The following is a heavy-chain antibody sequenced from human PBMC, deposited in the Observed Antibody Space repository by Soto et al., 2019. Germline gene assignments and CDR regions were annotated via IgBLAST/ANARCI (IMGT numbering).Heavy chain of an antibody. V-gene: IGHV2-5*02. CDR3: AHSGWITFGGAHRAREY. CDR2: IYWDDDK. D-gene: IGHD3-16*01. Sequence: QITLKESGPTLVKPTQTLTLTCTFSGFSLSTSGVGVGWIRQPPGKALEWLALIYWDDDKRYSPSLKSRLTITKDTSKNPVVLTMTNMDPVDTATYYCAHSGWITFGGAHRAREYWGQGTLVTVSS. J-gene: IGHJ4*02. CDR1: GFSLSTSGVG.